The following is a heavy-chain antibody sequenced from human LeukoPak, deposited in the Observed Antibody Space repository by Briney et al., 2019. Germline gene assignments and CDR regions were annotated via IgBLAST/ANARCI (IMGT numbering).Heavy chain of an antibody. V-gene: IGHV3-30*19. CDR1: GFTFSSYG. J-gene: IGHJ4*02. D-gene: IGHD3-22*01. Sequence: PGRSLRLSCAASGFTFSSYGMHWVRQAPGKGLEWVAVISYHGSNKYYADSVKGRFTISRDNSKKTVFLQMNSLRAEDTAVYYCARGMYYYDSSDIGGGYYFDYWGQGTLVTVSS. CDR2: ISYHGSNK. CDR3: ARGMYYYDSSDIGGGYYFDY.